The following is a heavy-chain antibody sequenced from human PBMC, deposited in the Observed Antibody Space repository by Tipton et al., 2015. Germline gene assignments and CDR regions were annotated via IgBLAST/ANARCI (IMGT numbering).Heavy chain of an antibody. CDR1: GFTFSSYA. V-gene: IGHV3-21*01. CDR2: INSRSTYM. CDR3: ARDDYRVVGYYYYAMDV. J-gene: IGHJ6*02. Sequence: GSLRLSCAASGFTFSSYAMSWVRQAPGKGLEWVSSINSRSTYMYYTDSVRGRFTISRDNAKNSLYLQMNSLRAEDTAVYYCARDDYRVVGYYYYAMDVWGQGSTVTVSS. D-gene: IGHD4-11*01.